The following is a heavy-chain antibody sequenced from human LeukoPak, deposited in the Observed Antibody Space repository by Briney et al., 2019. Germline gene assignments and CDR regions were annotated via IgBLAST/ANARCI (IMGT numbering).Heavy chain of an antibody. Sequence: GGSLRLACVGSGFTFRSHAMSWVRQAPEKGLEFVSGIYENGGTTYYADSVKGRFSISRDNSKNTLYLQMDSLRGEDTAVYYCAKDFRIGYSAHFDYWGQGALVTVSS. CDR1: GFTFRSHA. CDR3: AKDFRIGYSAHFDY. J-gene: IGHJ4*02. D-gene: IGHD2-21*01. V-gene: IGHV3-23*01. CDR2: IYENGGTT.